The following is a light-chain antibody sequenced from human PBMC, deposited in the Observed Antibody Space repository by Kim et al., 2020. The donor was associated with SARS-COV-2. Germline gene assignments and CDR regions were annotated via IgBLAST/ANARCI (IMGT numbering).Light chain of an antibody. Sequence: VSVAPGKTAWVSCGGNSIGSKSVHWYQQKSGQAPVLVIYYDSDRPSGIPERFSGSNSGNTATLTISRVEAGDEADYYCQVWDSSSDHRVVFGGGTKVTVL. CDR1: SIGSKS. CDR2: YDS. CDR3: QVWDSSSDHRVV. V-gene: IGLV3-21*04. J-gene: IGLJ2*01.